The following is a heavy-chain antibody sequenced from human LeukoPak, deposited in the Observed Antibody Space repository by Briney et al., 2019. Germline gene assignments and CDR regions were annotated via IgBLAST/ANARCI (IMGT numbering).Heavy chain of an antibody. CDR3: AKVFCDY. CDR1: GFTVSSNY. D-gene: IGHD3-3*01. Sequence: PGGSLRLSCAASGFTVSSNYMSWVRQAPGKGLEWVAVISYDGSNKYYADSVKGRFTISRDNSKNTLYLQMNSLRAEDTAVYYCAKVFCDYWGQGTLVTVSS. V-gene: IGHV3-30*18. J-gene: IGHJ4*02. CDR2: ISYDGSNK.